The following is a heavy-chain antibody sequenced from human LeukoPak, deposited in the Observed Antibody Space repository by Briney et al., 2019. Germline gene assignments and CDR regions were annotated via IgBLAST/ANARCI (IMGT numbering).Heavy chain of an antibody. J-gene: IGHJ4*02. CDR2: INPNNGGT. V-gene: IGHV1-2*02. CDR3: ARGRGTTSSNFDY. CDR1: GYTFTGYY. Sequence: GASVKVSCKASGYTFTGYYMHWVRQAPGQGLEWMGWINPNNGGTNYAQKFQGRVTMTRDTSTSTVYMELSRLTSDDTAVYYCARGRGTTSSNFDYWGQGNLVTVSS. D-gene: IGHD2-2*01.